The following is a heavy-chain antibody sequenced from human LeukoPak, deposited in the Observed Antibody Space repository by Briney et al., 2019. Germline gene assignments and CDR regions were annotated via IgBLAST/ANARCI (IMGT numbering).Heavy chain of an antibody. CDR2: ISGSGGST. CDR3: AKTGIWSGYYYYYGMDV. V-gene: IGHV3-23*01. Sequence: PGGSLRLSCAASGFTFSSYAMSLVRQAPGKGLEWVSAISGSGGSTYYADSVKGRFTISRDNSKNTLYLQMNSLRAEDTAVYYCAKTGIWSGYYYYYGMDVWGQGTTVTVSS. CDR1: GFTFSSYA. D-gene: IGHD3-3*01. J-gene: IGHJ6*02.